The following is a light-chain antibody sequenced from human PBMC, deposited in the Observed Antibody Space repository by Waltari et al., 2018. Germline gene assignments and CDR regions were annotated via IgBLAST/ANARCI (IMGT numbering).Light chain of an antibody. CDR2: GAS. V-gene: IGKV3-20*01. J-gene: IGKJ4*01. CDR1: QSVSTNY. Sequence: EIVLTQSPGTLSLSSGERTTLSCRASQSVSTNYLAWLQQKPGQAPRLLSYGASNRATGSPDRFSGSGSGTDFTLTITRLEREDFAVYFCQHYGSSPRITFGGGTKVEIK. CDR3: QHYGSSPRIT.